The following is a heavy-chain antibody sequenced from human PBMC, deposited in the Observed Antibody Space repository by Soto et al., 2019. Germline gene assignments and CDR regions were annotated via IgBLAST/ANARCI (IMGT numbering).Heavy chain of an antibody. CDR1: GYAYTSYG. CDR3: ARVDSGVLWFGEPNWFDP. Sequence: ASVKLSCTASGYAYTSYGISWVRQAPGQGLEWMGWISAYNGNTNYAQKLQGRVTMTTDTSTSTAYMELRSLRSDDTAVYYCARVDSGVLWFGEPNWFDPWGQGTLVTVSS. J-gene: IGHJ5*02. CDR2: ISAYNGNT. V-gene: IGHV1-18*01. D-gene: IGHD3-10*01.